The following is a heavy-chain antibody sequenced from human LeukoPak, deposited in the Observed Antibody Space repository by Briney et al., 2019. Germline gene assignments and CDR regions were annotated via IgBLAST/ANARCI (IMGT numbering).Heavy chain of an antibody. Sequence: GRPLRLSCAASGFTFDDYAMHWVRQAPGKGLEWVSGISWNSGSIGYADSVKGRFTISRDNAKNSLYLQMNSLRAEDTALYYCAKGILHDTAMVNYFDYWGQGTLVTVSS. J-gene: IGHJ4*02. CDR2: ISWNSGSI. D-gene: IGHD5-18*01. V-gene: IGHV3-9*01. CDR1: GFTFDDYA. CDR3: AKGILHDTAMVNYFDY.